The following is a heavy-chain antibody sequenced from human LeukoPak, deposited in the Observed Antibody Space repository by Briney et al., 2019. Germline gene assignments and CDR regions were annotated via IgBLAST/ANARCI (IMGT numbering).Heavy chain of an antibody. CDR1: GYTFTSYD. CDR3: ARDRGYCSSTSCGKGTGWFDP. J-gene: IGHJ5*02. Sequence: ASVKVSCKASGYTFTSYDINWVRQATGQGLEWMGWMNPNSGNTGYAQKFQGRVTMTRNTSISTAYMELSRLRSDDTAVYYCARDRGYCSSTSCGKGTGWFDPWGQGTLVTVSS. CDR2: MNPNSGNT. V-gene: IGHV1-8*01. D-gene: IGHD2-2*01.